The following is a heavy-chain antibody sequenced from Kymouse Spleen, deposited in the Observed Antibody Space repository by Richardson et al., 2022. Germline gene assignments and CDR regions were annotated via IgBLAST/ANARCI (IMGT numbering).Heavy chain of an antibody. J-gene: IGHJ4*02. CDR2: IYYSGST. CDR1: GGSISSYY. CDR3: ARSTMVRGVMRD. D-gene: IGHD3-10*01. Sequence: QVQLQESGPGLVKPSETLSLTCTVSGGSISSYYWSWIRQPPGKGLEWIGYIYYSGSTNYNPSLKSRVTISVDTSKNQFSLKLSSVTAADTAVYYCARSTMVRGVMRDWGQGTLVTVSS. V-gene: IGHV4-59*01.